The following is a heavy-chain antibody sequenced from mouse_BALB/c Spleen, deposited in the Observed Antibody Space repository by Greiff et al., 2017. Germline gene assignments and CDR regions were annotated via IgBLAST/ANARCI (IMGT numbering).Heavy chain of an antibody. Sequence: EVQLQESGPGLVKPSQSLYLTCSVTGYSFTSGYFWNWIRQVPGNQLEWMGYISYDGSNNYNPTLKNRFSITRDTSKNQFFLKLNSVTTEDTATYYCTSYGNHQGIDYWGQGTSVTVSA. CDR1: GYSFTSGYF. CDR2: ISYDGSN. V-gene: IGHV3-6*02. J-gene: IGHJ4*01. CDR3: TSYGNHQGIDY. D-gene: IGHD2-1*01.